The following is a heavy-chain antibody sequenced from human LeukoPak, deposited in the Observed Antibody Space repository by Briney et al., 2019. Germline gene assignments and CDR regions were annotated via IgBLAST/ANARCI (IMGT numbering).Heavy chain of an antibody. CDR1: GGSSSGYY. CDR2: INHSGST. J-gene: IGHJ4*02. Sequence: PSETLSLTCAVYGGSSSGYYWRWIRQPPGKGLEWIGEINHSGSTNYNPSLKSRATISVDTSKNQFSLKLSSVTAADTAVYYCARYYYDSSGYYPYYFDYWGQGTLVTVSS. V-gene: IGHV4-34*01. CDR3: ARYYYDSSGYYPYYFDY. D-gene: IGHD3-22*01.